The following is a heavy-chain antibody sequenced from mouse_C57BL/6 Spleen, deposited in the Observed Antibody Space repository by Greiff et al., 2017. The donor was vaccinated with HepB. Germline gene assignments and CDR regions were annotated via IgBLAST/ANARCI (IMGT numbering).Heavy chain of an antibody. CDR2: ISSGGSYT. Sequence: EVMLVESGGDLVKPGGSLKLSCAASGFTFSSYGMSWVRQTPDKRLEWVATISSGGSYTYYPDSVKGRFTISRDNAKNTLYLQMSSLKSEDTAMYYCARRLTPYFDYWGQGTTLTVSS. J-gene: IGHJ2*01. V-gene: IGHV5-6*02. CDR3: ARRLTPYFDY. CDR1: GFTFSSYG. D-gene: IGHD4-1*01.